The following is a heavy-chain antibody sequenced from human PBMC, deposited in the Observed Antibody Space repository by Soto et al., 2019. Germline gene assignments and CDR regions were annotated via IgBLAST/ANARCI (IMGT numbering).Heavy chain of an antibody. J-gene: IGHJ6*02. D-gene: IGHD4-4*01. CDR1: GGSISSGDYY. CDR3: ARVSTTVTTFYYYGMDV. Sequence: SETLSLTCTVSGGSISSGDYYWSWIRQPPGKGLEWIGYIYYSGSTYYNPSLKSRVTISVDTSKNQFSLKLSSVTAADTAVYYCARVSTTVTTFYYYGMDVWGQGTTVTVSS. CDR2: IYYSGST. V-gene: IGHV4-30-4*01.